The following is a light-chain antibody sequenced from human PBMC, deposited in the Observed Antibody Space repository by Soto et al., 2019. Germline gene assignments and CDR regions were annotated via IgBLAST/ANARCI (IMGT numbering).Light chain of an antibody. CDR3: QQYTSYWT. Sequence: DIQMTQSPSTLSASVGDRVTITCRASQSISSWLAWYQQKPGKAPKLLIYKASSLESGVPSRFSGSGSGTEFNLTISSLQPDDFATYYCQQYTSYWTFGQGTKVDIK. CDR1: QSISSW. CDR2: KAS. V-gene: IGKV1-5*03. J-gene: IGKJ1*01.